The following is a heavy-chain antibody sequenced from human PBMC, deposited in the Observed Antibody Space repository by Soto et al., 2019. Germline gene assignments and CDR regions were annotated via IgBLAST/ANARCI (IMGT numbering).Heavy chain of an antibody. CDR1: GGTFRAYG. CDR3: ARGADSIGSEGPVYL. Sequence: QVQLVQSGAEVKKPGSSVMVSCKTSGGTFRAYGFNWVRQAPGQGLEWMGRIIPIIDTTDYAQKFQGRVTITADKSTSTAYMALSSLRAEDTAIYYCARGADSIGSEGPVYLWGQGTLVTVSS. D-gene: IGHD3-22*01. J-gene: IGHJ3*01. V-gene: IGHV1-69*08. CDR2: IIPIIDTT.